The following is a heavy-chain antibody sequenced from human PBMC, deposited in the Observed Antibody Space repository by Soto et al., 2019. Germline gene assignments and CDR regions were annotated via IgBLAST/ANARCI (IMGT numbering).Heavy chain of an antibody. Sequence: ASVKVSCKASGYTFTNYGINWVRQAPGQGLEWMGWISPFTGDTHYTQSLQGRITMTTDTSTSTAYMELRSLRSADTAVYYCARSCSGGSCHSAYWGQGTLVTISS. CDR1: GYTFTNYG. J-gene: IGHJ4*02. V-gene: IGHV1-18*04. D-gene: IGHD2-15*01. CDR3: ARSCSGGSCHSAY. CDR2: ISPFTGDT.